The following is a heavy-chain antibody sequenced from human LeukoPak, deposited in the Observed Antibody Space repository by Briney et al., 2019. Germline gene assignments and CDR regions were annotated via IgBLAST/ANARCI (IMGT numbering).Heavy chain of an antibody. CDR2: INSDGSST. Sequence: GGSLRLSCAASGFTFSSYWMHWVRQAPGKGLVWVSRINSDGSSTSYADSVKGRFTISRDNAKNTLYLQMNSLRAEDTAVYYCARGKDVYYYGSGSYPAFFDYWGQGTLVTVSS. CDR3: ARGKDVYYYGSGSYPAFFDY. CDR1: GFTFSSYW. V-gene: IGHV3-74*01. J-gene: IGHJ4*02. D-gene: IGHD3-10*01.